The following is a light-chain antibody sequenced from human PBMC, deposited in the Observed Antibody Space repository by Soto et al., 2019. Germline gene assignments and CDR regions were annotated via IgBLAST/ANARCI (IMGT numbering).Light chain of an antibody. Sequence: QSALTQPASVSGSPGQSITISCTGTRSDVGGYNYVSWYQQHPGKAPKLMIYEVSNRPSGVSNRFSGSKSGNTASPTISGLQAEDEADYYCSSYTSSSTLVFGTGTKLTVL. CDR1: RSDVGGYNY. J-gene: IGLJ1*01. CDR2: EVS. V-gene: IGLV2-14*01. CDR3: SSYTSSSTLV.